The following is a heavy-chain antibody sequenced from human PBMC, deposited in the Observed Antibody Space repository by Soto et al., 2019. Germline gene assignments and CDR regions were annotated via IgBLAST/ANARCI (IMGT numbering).Heavy chain of an antibody. D-gene: IGHD3-9*01. Sequence: GGSLRLSCVASGFTFSSYSMNWVRQAPGKGLEWVSYISSSSSTIYYADSVKGRFTISRDNAKNSLYLQMNSLRDEDTAVYYCAREGGIYDILTGLGYYYYGMDVWGQGTTVTVSS. CDR3: AREGGIYDILTGLGYYYYGMDV. CDR2: ISSSSSTI. V-gene: IGHV3-48*02. J-gene: IGHJ6*02. CDR1: GFTFSSYS.